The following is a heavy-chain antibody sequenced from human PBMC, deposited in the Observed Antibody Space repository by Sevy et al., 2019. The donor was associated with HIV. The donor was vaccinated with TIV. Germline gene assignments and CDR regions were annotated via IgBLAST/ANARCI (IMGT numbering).Heavy chain of an antibody. D-gene: IGHD3-3*01. J-gene: IGHJ4*02. CDR1: GGTFSSYA. CDR2: IIPIFGTA. V-gene: IGHV1-69*13. CDR3: ARPEANDFWSGYYIFDY. Sequence: ASVKVSCKASGGTFSSYAISCVRQAPGQGLEWMGGIIPIFGTANYAQKFQGRVTITADESTSTAYMELSSLRSEDTAVYYCARPEANDFWSGYYIFDYWGQGTLVTVSS.